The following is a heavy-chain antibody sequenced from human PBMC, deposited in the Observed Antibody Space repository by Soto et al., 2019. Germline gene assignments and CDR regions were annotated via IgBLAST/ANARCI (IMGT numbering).Heavy chain of an antibody. CDR2: ISSSSSTI. V-gene: IGHV3-48*04. CDR1: GFTFSTYI. CDR3: ARVSGTGTTFDFDS. J-gene: IGHJ4*02. Sequence: GGSLRLSCAASGFTFSTYIMNWVRQAPGKGLEWVSYISSSSSTIFYTDSVKGRFTISRDNAKNSLYLQMNSLRAEDTAVYYCARVSGTGTTFDFDSWGQGTLVTVSS. D-gene: IGHD1-7*01.